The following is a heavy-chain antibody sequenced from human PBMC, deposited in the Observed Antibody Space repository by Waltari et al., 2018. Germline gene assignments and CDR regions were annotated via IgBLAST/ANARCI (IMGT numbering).Heavy chain of an antibody. CDR2: ISTTGGT. CDR1: DAPLSIFY. CDR3: ARDTGGWYYDV. V-gene: IGHV4-59*01. Sequence: QVQLLQSGPGLVKPSETLSLTCTVPDAPLSIFYWTWIRQPPGKGPEWIGCISTTGGTKYNPSLQSRVSFSVDTSKNQFSLRLTSVTAADTALYYCARDTGGWYYDVWGRGSLVTVSA. D-gene: IGHD3-10*01. J-gene: IGHJ2*01.